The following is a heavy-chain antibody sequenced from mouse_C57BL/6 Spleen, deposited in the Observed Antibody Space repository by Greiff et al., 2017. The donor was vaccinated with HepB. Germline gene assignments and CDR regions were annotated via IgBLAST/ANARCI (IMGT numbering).Heavy chain of an antibody. J-gene: IGHJ2*01. Sequence: QVQLQQPGAELVKPGASVKLSCKASGYTFTSYWMHWVKQRPGQGLEWIGMIHPNSGSTNYNEKFKSKATLTVDKSSSTAYMQLSSLTSEDSAVYYCARSPSYYRGDYWGQGTTLTVSS. CDR2: IHPNSGST. CDR1: GYTFTSYW. V-gene: IGHV1-64*01. D-gene: IGHD1-1*01. CDR3: ARSPSYYRGDY.